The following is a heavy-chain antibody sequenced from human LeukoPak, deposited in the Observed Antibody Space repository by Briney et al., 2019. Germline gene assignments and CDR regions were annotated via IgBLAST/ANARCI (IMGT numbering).Heavy chain of an antibody. CDR2: ISGRGGST. CDR3: APPPSSSGYFQH. Sequence: GGSLRLSCAASGFTFSSYAMSWVRQAPGKGLEWVSAISGRGGSTYYADSVKGRFTISRDNSKNTLYLQMNSLRAEDTAVYYCAPPPSSSGYFQHWGQGTLVTVSS. CDR1: GFTFSSYA. J-gene: IGHJ1*01. D-gene: IGHD6-6*01. V-gene: IGHV3-23*01.